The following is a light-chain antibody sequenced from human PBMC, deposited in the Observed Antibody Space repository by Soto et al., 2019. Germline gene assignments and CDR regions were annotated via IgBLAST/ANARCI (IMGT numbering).Light chain of an antibody. J-gene: IGKJ3*01. V-gene: IGKV1-9*01. CDR2: AAS. CDR3: QQLDA. Sequence: DIQMTQSPSTLSAFVGDRVTITCRANQSISSYLAWYQQKPGKAPKLLIYAASTLQSGVPSRFSGSGSGTEFTLTISSLQPEDFATYYCQQLDAFGPGTKVDIK. CDR1: QSISSY.